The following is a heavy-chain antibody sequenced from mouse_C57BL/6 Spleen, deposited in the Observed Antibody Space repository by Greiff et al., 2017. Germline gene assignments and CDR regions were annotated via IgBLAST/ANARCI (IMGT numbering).Heavy chain of an antibody. CDR1: GFTFSDYY. CDR3: ARRDYYGSSYGWYFDV. D-gene: IGHD1-1*01. Sequence: EVQGVESGGGLVQPGGSLKLSCAASGFTFSDYYMYWVRQTPEKRLEWVAYISNGGGSTYYPDTVKGRFTISRDNAKNTLYLQMSRLKSEDTAMYYCARRDYYGSSYGWYFDVWGTGTTVTVSS. V-gene: IGHV5-12*01. J-gene: IGHJ1*03. CDR2: ISNGGGST.